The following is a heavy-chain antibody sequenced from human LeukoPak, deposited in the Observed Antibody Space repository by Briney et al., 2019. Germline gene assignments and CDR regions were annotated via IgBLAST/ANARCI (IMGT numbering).Heavy chain of an antibody. D-gene: IGHD3-3*01. CDR3: ARGRGFLEWLSRYYYYGMDV. J-gene: IGHJ6*02. V-gene: IGHV4-34*01. Sequence: PSETLSLTCAVYGGSFSGYYWSWIRQPPGKGLEWIGEINHSGSTNYNPSLKSRVTISVDTSKNQFSLKLSSVTAADTAVYYCARGRGFLEWLSRYYYYGMDVWGQGTTVTVSS. CDR2: INHSGST. CDR1: GGSFSGYY.